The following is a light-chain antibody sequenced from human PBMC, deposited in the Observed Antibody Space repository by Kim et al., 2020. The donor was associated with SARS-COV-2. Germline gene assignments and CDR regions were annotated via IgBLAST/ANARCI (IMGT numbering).Light chain of an antibody. Sequence: VALGQTVRITCQGDSLRSYYASWYQQKPEQAPVLVIYGKNNRPSGIPDRFSGSSSGNTASLTITGAQAEDEADYYCNSRDSSGNHRFGGGTQLTVL. CDR1: SLRSYY. J-gene: IGLJ3*02. CDR2: GKN. V-gene: IGLV3-19*01. CDR3: NSRDSSGNHR.